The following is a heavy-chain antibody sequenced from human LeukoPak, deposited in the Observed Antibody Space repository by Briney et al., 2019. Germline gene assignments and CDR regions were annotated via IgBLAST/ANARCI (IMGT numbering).Heavy chain of an antibody. V-gene: IGHV3-49*04. Sequence: PGGSLRLSCTASGFTFGDYAMSWVRQAPGKGLEWVGFIRSKAYGGATEYAASVKGRFTISRDDSKSIAYLQMNSLNTADTGVYYCTREETIVRGVPSQIDYWGQGTLVTVSS. J-gene: IGHJ4*02. CDR3: TREETIVRGVPSQIDY. D-gene: IGHD3-10*01. CDR1: GFTFGDYA. CDR2: IRSKAYGGAT.